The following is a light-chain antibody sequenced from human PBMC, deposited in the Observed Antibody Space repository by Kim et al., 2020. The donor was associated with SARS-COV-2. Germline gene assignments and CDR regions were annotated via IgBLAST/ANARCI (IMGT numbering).Light chain of an antibody. Sequence: SGTIGDIVTMTGRASKSVSSYLNWYQQRQGKAPKLLVYAASSLQSGGPARFSGNGDGTHFTHTISRQRPEDSANDYCQRSYSAPPTFGQGTRLEI. CDR3: QRSYSAPPT. V-gene: IGKV1-39*01. J-gene: IGKJ2*01. CDR2: AAS. CDR1: KSVSSY.